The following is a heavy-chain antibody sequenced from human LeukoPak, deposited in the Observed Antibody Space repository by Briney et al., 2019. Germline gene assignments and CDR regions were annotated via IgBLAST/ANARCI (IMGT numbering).Heavy chain of an antibody. J-gene: IGHJ4*02. V-gene: IGHV1-24*01. Sequence: ASVKVSCKVSGYTLTELSMHWVRQAPGKGLEWMGGFDPEDGETIYAQKFQGRVTMTEDTSTDTAYMELSRLRSEDTAVYYCATVYYDRSGYPYYFDYWGQGTLVTVSS. CDR1: GYTLTELS. CDR2: FDPEDGET. CDR3: ATVYYDRSGYPYYFDY. D-gene: IGHD3-22*01.